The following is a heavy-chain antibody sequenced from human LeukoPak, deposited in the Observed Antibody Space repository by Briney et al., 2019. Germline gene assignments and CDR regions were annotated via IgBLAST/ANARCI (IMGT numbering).Heavy chain of an antibody. Sequence: GRSLRLSCAASGFTFDDYAMHWVPQAPGKGLEWVSGISWNSGSIGYADSVKGRFTISRDNAKNSLYLQMNSLRAEDTALYYCAKDRYEQQLVYFDYWGQGTLVTVSS. CDR2: ISWNSGSI. CDR3: AKDRYEQQLVYFDY. D-gene: IGHD6-13*01. J-gene: IGHJ4*02. CDR1: GFTFDDYA. V-gene: IGHV3-9*01.